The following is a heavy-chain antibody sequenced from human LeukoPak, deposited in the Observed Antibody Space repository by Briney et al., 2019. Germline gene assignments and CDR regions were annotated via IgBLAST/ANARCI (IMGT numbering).Heavy chain of an antibody. CDR1: GGTFSSYA. J-gene: IGHJ4*02. CDR2: IITIFGTA. V-gene: IGHV1-69*05. CDR3: ASNRHGDFDY. Sequence: ASVKVSCKASGGTFSSYAISWVRQAPGQGLEWMGRIITIFGTANYAQKVQVRVTFTMDESTSTAYMELNILRSEDADLYYCASNRHGDFDYGGQGTLVRVSS. D-gene: IGHD4-17*01.